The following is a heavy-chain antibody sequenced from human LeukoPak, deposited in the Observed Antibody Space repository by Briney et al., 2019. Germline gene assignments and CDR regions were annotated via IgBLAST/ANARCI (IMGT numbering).Heavy chain of an antibody. D-gene: IGHD3-3*01. CDR1: GGTFSSYA. V-gene: IGHV1-69*13. Sequence: ASVKVSCKASGGTFSSYAINWVRQAPGQGLEWMGGIIPIFGIANYAQKFQGRVTITADESTSTDYMELSSLRSEDTAVYYCAREEVTIFGVVILNRSHWFDPWGHGTLVTVSS. CDR2: IIPIFGIA. CDR3: AREEVTIFGVVILNRSHWFDP. J-gene: IGHJ5*02.